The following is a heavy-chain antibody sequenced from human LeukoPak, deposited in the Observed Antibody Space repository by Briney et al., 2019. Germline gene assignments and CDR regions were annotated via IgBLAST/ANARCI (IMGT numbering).Heavy chain of an antibody. CDR1: RFSFTHSW. D-gene: IGHD6-6*01. V-gene: IGHV3-7*01. CDR2: IKQDGSEK. CDR3: VRALGSSSADY. Sequence: GGSLRLSCAASRFSFTHSWMSWVRQAPGKGLEWVANIKQDGSEKYYVDSVEGRFTISRDNAKNSVSLQMNSLRGEDTAVYYCVRALGSSSADYWGQGTLVTVSS. J-gene: IGHJ4*02.